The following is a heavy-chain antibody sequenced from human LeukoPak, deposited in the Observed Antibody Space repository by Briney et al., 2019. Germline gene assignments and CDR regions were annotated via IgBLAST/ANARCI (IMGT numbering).Heavy chain of an antibody. V-gene: IGHV1-8*01. CDR1: GYTFTSYD. J-gene: IGHJ5*02. D-gene: IGHD2-21*02. Sequence: ASVKVSCKASGYTFTSYDINWVRQATGQGLEWMGWMNPNSGNTGYAQKFQGRVTMTRNTSISTAYMELSSLRSEDTAVYYCARSSRVTAIWRIADWFDPWGQGTLVTVSS. CDR3: ARSSRVTAIWRIADWFDP. CDR2: MNPNSGNT.